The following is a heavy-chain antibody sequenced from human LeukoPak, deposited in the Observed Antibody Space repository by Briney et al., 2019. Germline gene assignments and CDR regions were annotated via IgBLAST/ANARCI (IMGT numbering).Heavy chain of an antibody. Sequence: PGGSLRLSRAGTGFTFSNYWMNWVRQAPGKGLEWVANIKEDGSRINYVDSVKGRFTISRDNAKNSVYLQMDNLRAEDTAVYYCVGSSGWLFDYWGQGILVAVSS. CDR3: VGSSGWLFDY. CDR1: GFTFSNYW. CDR2: IKEDGSRI. V-gene: IGHV3-7*01. D-gene: IGHD6-19*01. J-gene: IGHJ4*02.